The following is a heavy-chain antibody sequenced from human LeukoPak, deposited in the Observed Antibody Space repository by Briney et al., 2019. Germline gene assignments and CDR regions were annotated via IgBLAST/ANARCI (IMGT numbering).Heavy chain of an antibody. Sequence: PGGSLRLSCAASGFTFDDYGMNWVRQAPGKGLEWVSGINWNGGSTGYADSVKGRFTISRDNAKNSLYLQMNSLRAEDTALYYCARDYDSSGYSDAFDIWGQGTMVTVSS. CDR2: INWNGGST. V-gene: IGHV3-20*04. D-gene: IGHD3-22*01. CDR1: GFTFDDYG. CDR3: ARDYDSSGYSDAFDI. J-gene: IGHJ3*02.